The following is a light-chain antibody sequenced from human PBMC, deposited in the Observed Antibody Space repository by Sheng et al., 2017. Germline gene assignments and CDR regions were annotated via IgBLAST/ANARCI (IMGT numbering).Light chain of an antibody. CDR2: GAS. J-gene: IGKJ2*01. V-gene: IGKV3-11*01. Sequence: EIVLTQSPATLSLSPGERATLSCRASQSVSSYLAWYQQKPGQAPRLLIYGASSRATGIPDRFSGSGSGTDFTLTITRLEPEDFAVYYCQQYQTFGQGTKLEI. CDR1: QSVSSY. CDR3: QQYQT.